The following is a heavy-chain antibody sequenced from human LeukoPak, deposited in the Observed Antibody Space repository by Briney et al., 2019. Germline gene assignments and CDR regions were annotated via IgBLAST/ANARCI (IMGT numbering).Heavy chain of an antibody. Sequence: ASVKVSRKASGYTFTSYDINWVRQATGQGLEWMGWMNPNSGNTGYAQKFQGRVTMTRNTSISTAYMELSSLRSEDTAVYYCARIGDYAGHDAFDIWGQGTMVTVSS. J-gene: IGHJ3*02. CDR2: MNPNSGNT. CDR3: ARIGDYAGHDAFDI. V-gene: IGHV1-8*01. D-gene: IGHD4-17*01. CDR1: GYTFTSYD.